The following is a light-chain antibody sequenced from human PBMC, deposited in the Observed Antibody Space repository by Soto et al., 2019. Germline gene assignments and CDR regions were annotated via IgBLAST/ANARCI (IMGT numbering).Light chain of an antibody. V-gene: IGKV3-20*01. CDR3: QQYSYSPFT. CDR2: AAS. Sequence: EIVLTQSPGTLSLSPGERATLSCRASQSVSNNYLAWSQQKPGQAPRLLIYAASSRAPGIPDRFSGSGSGTDFTLSISRLEPEDFAVYYCQQYSYSPFTFGPGTKVDIK. J-gene: IGKJ3*01. CDR1: QSVSNNY.